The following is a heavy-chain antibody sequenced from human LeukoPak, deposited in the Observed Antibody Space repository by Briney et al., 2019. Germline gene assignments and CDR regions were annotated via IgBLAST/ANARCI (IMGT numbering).Heavy chain of an antibody. J-gene: IGHJ4*02. Sequence: PGGSLRLSCAASGFTFSSYGMHWVRQAPGKGLEWVAVISYDGSNKYYADSVKGRFTISRDNSKNTLYLQMNSLRAEDTAVYYCAKDTYYLDSSGYYTFDYWGQGTLVTVSS. CDR3: AKDTYYLDSSGYYTFDY. D-gene: IGHD3-22*01. CDR1: GFTFSSYG. V-gene: IGHV3-30*18. CDR2: ISYDGSNK.